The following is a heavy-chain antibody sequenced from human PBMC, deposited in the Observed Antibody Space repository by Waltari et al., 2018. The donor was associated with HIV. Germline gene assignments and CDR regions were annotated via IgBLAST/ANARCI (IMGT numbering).Heavy chain of an antibody. D-gene: IGHD6-19*01. Sequence: QVQLVQAGAEVKKPGASVKVSCKASGYTFTGYYMHWVRPSPGQGLEWMGRINPNSGGTNYAQKFQGRVTMTRDTSISTAYMELSRLRSDDTAVYYCARDPLIAVGGGLLDYWGQGTLVTVSS. CDR2: INPNSGGT. CDR3: ARDPLIAVGGGLLDY. J-gene: IGHJ4*02. CDR1: GYTFTGYY. V-gene: IGHV1-2*06.